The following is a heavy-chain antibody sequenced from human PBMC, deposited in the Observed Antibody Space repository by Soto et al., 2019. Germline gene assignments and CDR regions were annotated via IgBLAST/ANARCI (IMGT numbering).Heavy chain of an antibody. CDR2: MNPNSGNT. Sequence: VASVKVSCKTSGYTFTDYDINWVRQATGQGLEWMGWMNPNSGNTGYAQKFQGRVSMTRNTATSTAYMELSSLRSDDTAIYYCARDSRTTNPFCGQGPIVTVS. V-gene: IGHV1-8*01. D-gene: IGHD2-2*01. CDR1: GYTFTDYD. J-gene: IGHJ3*01. CDR3: ARDSRTTNPF.